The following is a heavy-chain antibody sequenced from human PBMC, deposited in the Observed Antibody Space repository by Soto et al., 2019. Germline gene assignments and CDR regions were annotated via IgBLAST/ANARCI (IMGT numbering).Heavy chain of an antibody. CDR1: GYTFTSYY. D-gene: IGHD5-18*01. Sequence: QVQLVQPGAEVKKPGASVKVSCKASGYTFTSYYMHWVRQAPGQGLEWMGIINPSGGSTSYAQKFQGRVTMTRDTSTSTVYMELSSLRSEDTAVYYCARDVRPGYSYGITYDYWGQGTLVTVSS. CDR2: INPSGGST. V-gene: IGHV1-46*01. J-gene: IGHJ4*02. CDR3: ARDVRPGYSYGITYDY.